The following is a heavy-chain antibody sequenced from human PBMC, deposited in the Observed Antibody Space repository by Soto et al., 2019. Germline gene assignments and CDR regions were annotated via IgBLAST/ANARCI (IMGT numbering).Heavy chain of an antibody. V-gene: IGHV1-69*01. CDR2: IIPIFGTA. Sequence: QVQLVQSGAEVKKPGSSVKVSCKASGGTFSSYAISWVRQAPGQGLEWMGGIIPIFGTANYAQKFQGRVTIPADESTSKAYMELSSLRSEDTAVYYCARAPVDCRSTSGYTGWCGPWGQGTLVTVSS. J-gene: IGHJ5*02. D-gene: IGHD2-2*02. CDR3: ARAPVDCRSTSGYTGWCGP. CDR1: GGTFSSYA.